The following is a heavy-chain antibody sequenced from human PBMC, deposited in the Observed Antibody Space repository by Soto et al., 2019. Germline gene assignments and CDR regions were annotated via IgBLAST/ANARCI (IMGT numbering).Heavy chain of an antibody. Sequence: GGSLRLSCAASGFPFSSYAMHWVRQAPGKGLEWVAVISYDGSDKYYADSVKGRFTISRDNSKDTVYLQMNSLRAEDTAVYYCARDFSMVVVAPGYWGQGTLVTVSS. V-gene: IGHV3-30-3*01. J-gene: IGHJ4*02. CDR1: GFPFSSYA. CDR3: ARDFSMVVVAPGY. CDR2: ISYDGSDK. D-gene: IGHD2-15*01.